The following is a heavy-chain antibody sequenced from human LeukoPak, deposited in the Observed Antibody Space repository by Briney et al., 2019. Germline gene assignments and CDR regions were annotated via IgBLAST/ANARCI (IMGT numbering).Heavy chain of an antibody. CDR1: GFTFSNYA. J-gene: IGHJ4*02. CDR3: ARDKYYYDISGYYFVFDY. Sequence: GRSLRLSCAASGFTFSNYAMHWVRQAPGKGLEWVAVMSYDGSNKIYADSVKGRFTISRDNSKNTLYLQMNSLRADDTAVYYCARDKYYYDISGYYFVFDYWGQGTLVTVSS. V-gene: IGHV3-30-3*01. CDR2: MSYDGSNK. D-gene: IGHD3-22*01.